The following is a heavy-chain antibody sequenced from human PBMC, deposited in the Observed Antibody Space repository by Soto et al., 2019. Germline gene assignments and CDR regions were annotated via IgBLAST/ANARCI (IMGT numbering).Heavy chain of an antibody. Sequence: QVQLVQSGAEVKKPGSSVKVSCKASGGTFSGYGISWVRQAPGQGLEWMGWIFPMDDIANSAAKVQGRVTXXXXXXXXXXXXXXXXXXXXXXXXXXXXXXXGNPLSAFNAFDLWGQGTRVTVSS. CDR2: IFPMDDIA. V-gene: IGHV1-69*02. J-gene: IGHJ3*01. CDR1: GGTFSGYG. CDR3: XXXXGNPLSAFNAFDL.